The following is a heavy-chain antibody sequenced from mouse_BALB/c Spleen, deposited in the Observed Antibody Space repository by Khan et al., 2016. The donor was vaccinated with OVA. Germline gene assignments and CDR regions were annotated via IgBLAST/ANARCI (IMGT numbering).Heavy chain of an antibody. Sequence: VQLKESGPELVKPGASVKVSCKATGYSFTDYNMLWVKQSHGKSLEWIGYIDPYNGGTSYNQKFKGKATLTVDKSSSTAFMHLSSLTSEDSAVFYCVRTDCYVSSYYFDYWGQGTTLTVSS. J-gene: IGHJ2*01. V-gene: IGHV1S135*01. D-gene: IGHD1-1*01. CDR3: VRTDCYVSSYYFDY. CDR1: GYSFTDYN. CDR2: IDPYNGGT.